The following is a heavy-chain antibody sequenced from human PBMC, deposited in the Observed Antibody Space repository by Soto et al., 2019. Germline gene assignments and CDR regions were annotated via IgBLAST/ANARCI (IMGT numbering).Heavy chain of an antibody. CDR3: ARAHGSSPRSWFDP. CDR1: GGSFSGYY. Sequence: QVQLQQWGAGLLKPSETLSLTCAVYGGSFSGYYWSWIRQPPGKGLEWIGEINHSGSTNYDPSLKSHVTRTVDTAESQLSLRLRSVTAADPAVYYFARAHGSSPRSWFDPWGHGTLVTFSS. J-gene: IGHJ5*02. CDR2: INHSGST. D-gene: IGHD6-6*01. V-gene: IGHV4-34*01.